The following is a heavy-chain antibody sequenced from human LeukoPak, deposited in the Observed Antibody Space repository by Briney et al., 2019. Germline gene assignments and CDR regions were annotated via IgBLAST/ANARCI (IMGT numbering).Heavy chain of an antibody. CDR2: ISGSGGST. CDR1: GFTFSIYA. Sequence: GGSLRLSCAASGFTFSIYAMNWVRQAPGKGLEWVSGISGSGGSTYYADSVKGRFTIPRDNSKNTLYLQMNSLRAEDTAVYHCAKGRKSYYYGMDVWGQGTTVTVSS. J-gene: IGHJ6*02. V-gene: IGHV3-23*01. CDR3: AKGRKSYYYGMDV.